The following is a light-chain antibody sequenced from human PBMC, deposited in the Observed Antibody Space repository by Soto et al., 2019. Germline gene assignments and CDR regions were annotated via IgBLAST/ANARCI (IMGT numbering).Light chain of an antibody. V-gene: IGLV2-14*01. CDR1: SSDIGTYNY. Sequence: QSALTQPASVSGSPGKSITISCTGTSSDIGTYNYVSWYQQHPGKVPKLMIYEVSNRPSGVSNRFSGSKSGNTASLAISGLQAEDEADYYCSSYTTSSTQVFGGGTKVTVL. CDR3: SSYTTSSTQV. CDR2: EVS. J-gene: IGLJ3*02.